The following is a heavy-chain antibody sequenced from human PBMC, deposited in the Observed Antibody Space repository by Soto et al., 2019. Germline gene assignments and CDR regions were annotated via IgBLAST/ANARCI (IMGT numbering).Heavy chain of an antibody. D-gene: IGHD3-16*01. J-gene: IGHJ4*02. Sequence: QITLNESGPALVKPTQTLTLTCTFSGFSLNTRDVGVGWIRQPPGKALEWLGVVYWDDDKTYSPSLKSRLTITKDTPKNQVVLRITKMDPVATATYYCAHCRGGVASFWGQGTLVTVSS. CDR3: AHCRGGVASF. V-gene: IGHV2-5*02. CDR1: GFSLNTRDVG. CDR2: VYWDDDK.